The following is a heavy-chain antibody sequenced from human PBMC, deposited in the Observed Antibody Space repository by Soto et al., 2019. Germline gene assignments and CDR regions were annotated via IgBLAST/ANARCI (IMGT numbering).Heavy chain of an antibody. D-gene: IGHD5-18*01. CDR3: ARHKSHTYRIQLWLPKRYYFDY. J-gene: IGHJ4*02. CDR1: GYSFPSYW. CDR2: IDPSDSYT. V-gene: IGHV5-10-1*01. Sequence: PGESLKISCNGSGYSFPSYWISLVLQIPPKGLPWXGRIDPSDSYTNYSPSFQGHVTISADKSISTAYLQWSSLKASDTAMYYCARHKSHTYRIQLWLPKRYYFDYWGQGTLVTVSS.